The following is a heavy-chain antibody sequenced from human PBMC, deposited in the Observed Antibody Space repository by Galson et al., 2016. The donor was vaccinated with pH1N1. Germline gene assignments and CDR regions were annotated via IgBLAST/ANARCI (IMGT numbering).Heavy chain of an antibody. J-gene: IGHJ4*02. CDR1: GFTFDDYA. Sequence: SLRLSCAASGFTFDDYAMHWVRQAPGKGLEWVSGISWNSGSIGYADSVKGRFTISRDNAKNYLYLQMNSLSAEDTALYYCSKGEGYIYGPFDYWGQGTLVTVSS. CDR2: ISWNSGSI. D-gene: IGHD5-18*01. CDR3: SKGEGYIYGPFDY. V-gene: IGHV3-9*01.